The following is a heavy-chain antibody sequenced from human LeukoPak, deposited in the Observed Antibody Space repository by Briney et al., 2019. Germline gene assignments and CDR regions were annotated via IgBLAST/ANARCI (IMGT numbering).Heavy chain of an antibody. J-gene: IGHJ4*02. CDR3: ARTNGGNPFDY. D-gene: IGHD4-23*01. CDR2: IYYSGST. V-gene: IGHV4-59*08. Sequence: SETLSLTCTVSGGSISSYYWSWIRQPPGKGLEWIGYIYYSGSTNYNPSLKSRVTISVDTSKNQFSLKLSSVTAADTAVYYCARTNGGNPFDYWGQGTLVTVSS. CDR1: GGSISSYY.